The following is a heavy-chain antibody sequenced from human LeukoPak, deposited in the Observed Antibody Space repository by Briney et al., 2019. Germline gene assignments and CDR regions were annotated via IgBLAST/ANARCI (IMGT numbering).Heavy chain of an antibody. J-gene: IGHJ4*02. CDR2: ISSSGGST. D-gene: IGHD6-6*01. CDR3: ATSIAARPDDY. CDR1: GFTFSSYA. Sequence: GGSLRLSCAASGFTFSSYAMSWVRQAPGKGLEWVSAISSSGGSTYYADSVKGRFTISRDNSKNTLYLQMNSLRAEDTAVYYCATSIAARPDDYWGQGTLVTVSS. V-gene: IGHV3-23*01.